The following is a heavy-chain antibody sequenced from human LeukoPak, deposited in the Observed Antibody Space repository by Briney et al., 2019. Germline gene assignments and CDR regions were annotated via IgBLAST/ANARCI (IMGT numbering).Heavy chain of an antibody. CDR1: GGSISSSDYY. V-gene: IGHV4-39*01. J-gene: IGHJ4*02. D-gene: IGHD3-16*01. Sequence: KPSETLSLTCSVSGGSISSSDYYWGWIRQPPGKGLEWIGSMYNGGSTSYNPSLKSRVTISADTSNNQFSLKLNSVTAADTAVYYCATTAGGGGLDYWGQGTLVTVSS. CDR2: MYNGGST. CDR3: ATTAGGGGLDY.